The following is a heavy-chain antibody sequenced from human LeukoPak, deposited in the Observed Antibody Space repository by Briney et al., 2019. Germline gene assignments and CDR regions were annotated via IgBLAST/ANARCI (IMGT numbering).Heavy chain of an antibody. CDR3: ARLNVARGLYYFDY. D-gene: IGHD3-10*01. Sequence: ASVKVSCKASGYTFTDYYIHWVRQAPGQGLEWMGWINPNSGGTDYAQKFQGRVTMTRDTSISTAYMELSRVRADDTAVYYCARLNVARGLYYFDYWGQGTLVTVSS. J-gene: IGHJ4*02. CDR1: GYTFTDYY. CDR2: INPNSGGT. V-gene: IGHV1-2*02.